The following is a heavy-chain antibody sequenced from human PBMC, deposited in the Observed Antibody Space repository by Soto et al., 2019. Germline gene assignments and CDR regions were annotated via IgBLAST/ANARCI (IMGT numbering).Heavy chain of an antibody. Sequence: QVQLQESGPGLLKPSETLTLTCTVTRGSVSSQTHFWTWIRQPPGKGLEWIGYKYYSGISNYNPSFQSRVTISVDTSKNQFSLRLTSVTAADTAVYYCVREDMSGTYYFDAWGQGALVTVSS. V-gene: IGHV4-61*01. J-gene: IGHJ4*02. CDR2: KYYSGIS. D-gene: IGHD1-26*01. CDR1: RGSVSSQTHF. CDR3: VREDMSGTYYFDA.